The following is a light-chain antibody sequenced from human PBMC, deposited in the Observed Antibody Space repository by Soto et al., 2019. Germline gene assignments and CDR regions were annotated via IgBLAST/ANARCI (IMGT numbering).Light chain of an antibody. Sequence: IMLTQSPATLSLNPGERATLSCRASQSVNNFLAWYQQRPGQAPRLLMYEASNRATGVPARFSGSASGTEFTLTISSLQSEDFAVYYCQQYNNWAPGTIGQGT. V-gene: IGKV3-11*01. CDR2: EAS. J-gene: IGKJ1*01. CDR3: QQYNNWAPGT. CDR1: QSVNNF.